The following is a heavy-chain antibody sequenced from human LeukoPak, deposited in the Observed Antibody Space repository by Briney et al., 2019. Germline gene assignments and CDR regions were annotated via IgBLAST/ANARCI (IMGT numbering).Heavy chain of an antibody. J-gene: IGHJ4*02. CDR1: GGSISSSSYY. CDR3: ARDRRLGELYPSYYFDY. Sequence: SETLSLTCTVSGGSISSSSYYWGWIRQPPGKGLKWIGSIYYSGSTYYNPSLKSLVTISVDTSKNQFSLKLSSVTAADTAVYYCARDRRLGELYPSYYFDYWGQGTLVTVSS. D-gene: IGHD3-16*01. V-gene: IGHV4-39*07. CDR2: IYYSGST.